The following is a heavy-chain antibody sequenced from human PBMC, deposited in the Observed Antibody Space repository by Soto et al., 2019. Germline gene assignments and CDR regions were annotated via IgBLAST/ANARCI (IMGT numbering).Heavy chain of an antibody. CDR1: GGSISTYY. V-gene: IGHV4-59*08. Sequence: SETLSLTCTVPGGSISTYYWSWIRQPPGKGLEWIGYIYYSGSTNYNPSLKSRVTISVDTSKNQFSLKLSSVTAADTAVYYCARQSIAVAGLRIRYAFDIWVQGTMVT. D-gene: IGHD6-19*01. J-gene: IGHJ3*02. CDR2: IYYSGST. CDR3: ARQSIAVAGLRIRYAFDI.